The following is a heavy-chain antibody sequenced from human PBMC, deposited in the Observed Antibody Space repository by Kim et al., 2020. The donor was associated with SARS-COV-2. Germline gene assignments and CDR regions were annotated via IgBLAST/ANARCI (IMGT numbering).Heavy chain of an antibody. V-gene: IGHV3-74*03. J-gene: IGHJ4*02. CDR3: ARESGAIDY. CDR2: IRGDGVDI. Sequence: GGSLRLSCAASGFSFSSHWIHWVRQAPGKGLVWLANIRGDGVDIKYADSVKGRFTISRDNAKDTLILQMDRLRVEDTAVYYCARESGAIDYWGQGTLVTVSS. CDR1: GFSFSSHW. D-gene: IGHD4-17*01.